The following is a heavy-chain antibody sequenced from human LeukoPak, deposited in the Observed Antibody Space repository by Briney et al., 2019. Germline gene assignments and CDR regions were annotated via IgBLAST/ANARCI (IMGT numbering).Heavy chain of an antibody. D-gene: IGHD5-12*01. CDR2: MVPGSGNT. Sequence: ASVRVSCTASGYIFTSHDINWVRQAPGQGLEWMGWMVPGSGNTGYAQAFQGRVTMTRDTSTSTAYMELSSLRSEDTAMYYCLRVSDGSGFDFSVTKYADDAFDIWGQGTMVTVSS. CDR3: LRVSDGSGFDFSVTKYADDAFDI. V-gene: IGHV1-8*01. J-gene: IGHJ3*02. CDR1: GYIFTSHD.